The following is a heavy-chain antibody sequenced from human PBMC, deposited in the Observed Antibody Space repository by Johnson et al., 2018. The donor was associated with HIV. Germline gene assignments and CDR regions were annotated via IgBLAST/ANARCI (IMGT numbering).Heavy chain of an antibody. CDR2: IYSGGST. CDR1: GFTVSSTY. J-gene: IGHJ3*02. Sequence: VQLVESGGGVVQPGGSLRLSCAASGFTVSSTYMRWVRQAPGKGLEWVSAIYSGGSTYYSDSVKGRFTISRDNSKNTLDLQRNSLRAEDTAVYYCARDPVWDAFDIWGHGTMVTVSS. CDR3: ARDPVWDAFDI. V-gene: IGHV3-53*01.